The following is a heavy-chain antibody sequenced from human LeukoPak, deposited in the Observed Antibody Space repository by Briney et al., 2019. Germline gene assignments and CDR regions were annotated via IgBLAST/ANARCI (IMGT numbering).Heavy chain of an antibody. D-gene: IGHD6-13*01. CDR1: GFTFNTYS. CDR3: ASSGIAAPDY. V-gene: IGHV3-21*01. J-gene: IGHJ4*02. CDR2: ISSSSTYI. Sequence: GGSLRLSCAASGFTFNTYSMNWVRRAPGKGRGWVSSISSSSTYIYYADSVQGRFTISRDNAKNSLYLQMNSLRAEDTAVYYCASSGIAAPDYWGQGTLVTVSS.